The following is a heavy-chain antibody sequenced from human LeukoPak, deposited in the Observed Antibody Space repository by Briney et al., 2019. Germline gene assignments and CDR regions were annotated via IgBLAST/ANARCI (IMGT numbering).Heavy chain of an antibody. V-gene: IGHV4-34*01. Sequence: ADTLSLTCAVYGGSFSGYYWSWIRQPPGKGLEWVGEINHSGSTNYNLSLKSRVTISVDTSKNQFSLKLSSVTAADTAVYYCARASGGSGSYPFDYWGQGTLVTVSS. J-gene: IGHJ4*02. D-gene: IGHD3-10*01. CDR3: ARASGGSGSYPFDY. CDR2: INHSGST. CDR1: GGSFSGYY.